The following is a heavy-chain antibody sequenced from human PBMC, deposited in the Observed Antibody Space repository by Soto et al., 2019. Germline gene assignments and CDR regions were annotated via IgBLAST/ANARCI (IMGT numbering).Heavy chain of an antibody. CDR3: ARDRHETTALAPYNWFES. J-gene: IGHJ5*02. D-gene: IGHD3-10*01. V-gene: IGHV3-21*01. CDR1: GFTFSSYS. CDR2: ISSSSSYV. Sequence: EVQLVESGGGLVQPGGSLRLSCAASGFTFSSYSMNWVRQAPGKGLEWVSSISSSSSYVYYADSVKGXXXXXXXXXXXXXXXXXXXXXXXXXXVYYCARDRHETTALAPYNWFESWGQXT.